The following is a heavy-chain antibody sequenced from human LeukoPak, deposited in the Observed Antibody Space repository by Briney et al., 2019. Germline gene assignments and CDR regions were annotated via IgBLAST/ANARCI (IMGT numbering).Heavy chain of an antibody. CDR1: GASITSDTYF. D-gene: IGHD6-19*01. CDR2: ISSTGRT. V-gene: IGHV4-61*02. J-gene: IGHJ5*02. Sequence: SETLSLTCTVSGASITSDTYFWSWIRRPVGKGLEWIGRISSTGRTDYNPSLTSRVIISIDTSKNQISMKLTSVTATDTAVYYCAKGAGPPWFDPWGQGTLVTVSS. CDR3: AKGAGPPWFDP.